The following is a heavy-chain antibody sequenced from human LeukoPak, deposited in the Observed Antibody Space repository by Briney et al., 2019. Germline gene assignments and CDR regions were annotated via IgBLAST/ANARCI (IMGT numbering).Heavy chain of an antibody. V-gene: IGHV3-23*01. J-gene: IGHJ6*03. CDR3: AKSHCSSTSCYYYYYMDV. CDR1: GFTFSSYA. CDR2: ISGSGGST. Sequence: GGSLRLSCAASGFTFSSYAMSWVRQAPAKGLEWVSAISGSGGSTYYADSVKGRFTISRDNSKNTLYLQMNSLRAEDTAVYYCAKSHCSSTSCYYYYYMDVWRKGNTVTVSS. D-gene: IGHD2-2*01.